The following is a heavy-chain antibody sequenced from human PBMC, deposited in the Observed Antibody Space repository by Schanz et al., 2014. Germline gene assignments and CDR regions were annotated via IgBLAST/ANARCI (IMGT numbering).Heavy chain of an antibody. Sequence: DVQLAESGGGLVQPGGSLRLSCAASGFTLSSYALSWVRQSPGKGLEWVSAINTADTTYYADSVKGRFTVSRDNSKNTLFLQVSSLRAEDTAVYYCARDGDFDYWGQGTLVTVSS. CDR2: INTADTT. J-gene: IGHJ4*02. CDR1: GFTLSSYA. V-gene: IGHV3-23*04. CDR3: ARDGDFDY.